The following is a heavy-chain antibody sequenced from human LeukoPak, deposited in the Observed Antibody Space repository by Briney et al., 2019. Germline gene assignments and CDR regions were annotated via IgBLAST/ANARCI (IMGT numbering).Heavy chain of an antibody. Sequence: GESLKIPCAASGFTFSTYEMNWVRQAPGKGLEWVSYITSSGDIIYYADSVKGRFTVSRDNAKNSLYLQMNSLTAEDTAVYYCAREVAGCGGDCLAPWGQGALVTVSS. V-gene: IGHV3-48*03. CDR1: GFTFSTYE. CDR2: ITSSGDII. J-gene: IGHJ5*02. CDR3: AREVAGCGGDCLAP. D-gene: IGHD2-21*02.